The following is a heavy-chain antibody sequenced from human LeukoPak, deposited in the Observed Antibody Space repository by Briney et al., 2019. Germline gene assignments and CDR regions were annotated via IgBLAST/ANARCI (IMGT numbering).Heavy chain of an antibody. CDR1: GGSISSGGYS. D-gene: IGHD6-13*01. Sequence: SQTLSLTCAVSGGSISSGGYSWSWIRRPPGKGLEWIGYIYHSGSTYYNPSLKSRVTISVDRSKNQFSLKLSSVTAADTAVYYCARDNIAAAGTGDFYFDYWGQGTLVTVSS. V-gene: IGHV4-30-2*01. CDR3: ARDNIAAAGTGDFYFDY. CDR2: IYHSGST. J-gene: IGHJ4*02.